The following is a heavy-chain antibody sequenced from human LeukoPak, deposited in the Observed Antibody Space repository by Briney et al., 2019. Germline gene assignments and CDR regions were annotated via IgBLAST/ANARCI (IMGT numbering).Heavy chain of an antibody. CDR3: GKGSLAVAATPLDF. J-gene: IGHJ4*02. D-gene: IGHD6-19*01. CDR1: GFDFSKSF. Sequence: PGGSLRLSCTASGFDFSKSFMSWVRQAPGKGLEWISYISSRSTTIYYADSVKGRFTISGDNGKNTVYLQMNNLRVDDTAVFYCGKGSLAVAATPLDFWGQGTLVTVSS. V-gene: IGHV3-11*01. CDR2: ISSRSTTI.